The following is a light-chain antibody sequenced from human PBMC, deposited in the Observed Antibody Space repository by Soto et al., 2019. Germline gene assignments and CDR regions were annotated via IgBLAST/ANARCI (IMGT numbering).Light chain of an antibody. Sequence: QLVLTQSPSASASLGASVRLTCTLSSGHSSYAIAWHQKQPGKSPRYLMDLKNDGSHTKGDGIPDRFSGSSSVAERSLIISSLQSEDEADYYCQTWGTGFQVFGGGTKLTVL. CDR3: QTWGTGFQV. CDR2: LKNDGSH. J-gene: IGLJ2*01. CDR1: SGHSSYA. V-gene: IGLV4-69*01.